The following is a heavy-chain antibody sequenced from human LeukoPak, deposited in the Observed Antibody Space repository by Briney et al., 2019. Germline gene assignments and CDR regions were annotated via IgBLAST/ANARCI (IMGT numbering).Heavy chain of an antibody. J-gene: IGHJ3*02. Sequence: ASVKVSCKASGYTFTSYYMHWVRQAPGQGLEWMGIINPSGGSTSYAQKFQGRVTMTRDTSTSTVYMELSSLRSGDTAVYYCARGSYSSSWYSYRSEDAFDIWGQGTMVTVSS. V-gene: IGHV1-46*01. CDR2: INPSGGST. CDR1: GYTFTSYY. CDR3: ARGSYSSSWYSYRSEDAFDI. D-gene: IGHD6-13*01.